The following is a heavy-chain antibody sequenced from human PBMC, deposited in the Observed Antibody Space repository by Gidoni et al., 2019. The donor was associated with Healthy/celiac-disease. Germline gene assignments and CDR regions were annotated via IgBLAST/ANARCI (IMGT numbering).Heavy chain of an antibody. Sequence: EVQLVESGGGLVQHGRSLRISCAASGFTFDDYAMHWVRQAPGKGLELVSGISWNSGSICYADSVKGRFTISRDNAKNSLYLQMNSLRAEDTALYYCAKTRIGRVVIGAFDIWGQGTMVTVSS. V-gene: IGHV3-9*01. J-gene: IGHJ3*02. CDR1: GFTFDDYA. D-gene: IGHD3-3*01. CDR2: ISWNSGSI. CDR3: AKTRIGRVVIGAFDI.